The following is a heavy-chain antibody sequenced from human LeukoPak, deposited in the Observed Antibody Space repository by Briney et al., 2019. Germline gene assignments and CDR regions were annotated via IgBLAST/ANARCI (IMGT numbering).Heavy chain of an antibody. CDR3: AKDLISSNAFDI. CDR1: GFTFSSYG. J-gene: IGHJ3*02. V-gene: IGHV3-30*18. Sequence: GGSLRLSCAASGFTFSSYGMHWVRQAPGKGLEWVAVISYDGSNKYYADPVKGRFTISRDNSKNTLYLQMNSLRAEDTAVYYCAKDLISSNAFDIWGQGTMVTVSS. D-gene: IGHD2-8*01. CDR2: ISYDGSNK.